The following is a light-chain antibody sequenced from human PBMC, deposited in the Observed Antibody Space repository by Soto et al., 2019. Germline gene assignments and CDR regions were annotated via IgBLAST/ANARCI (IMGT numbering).Light chain of an antibody. CDR1: QSVSSRY. V-gene: IGKV3-20*01. CDR2: AAS. CDR3: QQYGSSLPWT. J-gene: IGKJ1*01. Sequence: ENVLTQCPGTLSLSPGEGATLSCRARQSVSSRYLAWYQQKPGQAPRLLIYAASRRATGIPDRFSGSGSGTDFTLSISRLEPEDFTVYYCQQYGSSLPWTFGQGTKVEVK.